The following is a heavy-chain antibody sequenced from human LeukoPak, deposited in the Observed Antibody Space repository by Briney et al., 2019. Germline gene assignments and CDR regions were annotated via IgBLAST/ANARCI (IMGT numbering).Heavy chain of an antibody. CDR2: IYYSGST. D-gene: IGHD4-23*01. CDR3: AGYGGHVG. Sequence: SETLSLTCTVSGGSISSSSYYWGWIRQPPGKGLEWIGSIYYSGSTFYNPSLKSRVTISVDTSKNQFSLKLSSVTAADTAVYFCAGYGGHVGWGQGTLVTVSS. CDR1: GGSISSSSYY. J-gene: IGHJ4*02. V-gene: IGHV4-39*01.